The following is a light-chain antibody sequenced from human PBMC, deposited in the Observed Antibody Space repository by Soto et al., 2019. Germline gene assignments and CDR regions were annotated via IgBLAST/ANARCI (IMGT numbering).Light chain of an antibody. J-gene: IGKJ4*01. CDR3: KQRSDWPLT. CDR1: QSVGST. V-gene: IGKV3-11*01. Sequence: EIVLTQSPATLSLSPGGRATLSCRASQSVGSTLAWYQQLPGQAPRLLIYDTSNRATGIPARFSGSGSGTDFTLTISSLEPEDFAVYYCKQRSDWPLTFGGGPRWRSN. CDR2: DTS.